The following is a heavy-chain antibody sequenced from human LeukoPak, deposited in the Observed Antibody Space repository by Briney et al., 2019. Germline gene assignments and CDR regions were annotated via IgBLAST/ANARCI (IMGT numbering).Heavy chain of an antibody. CDR2: IQYDKIFT. CDR3: AKDLMGGSYTFDN. V-gene: IGHV3-30*02. J-gene: IGHJ4*02. CDR1: GLIFSKYG. Sequence: GGSQRLSCAASGLIFSKYGMHWVRQAPGRGLEWMAFIQYDKIFTWYTDSVKCRFTISRDDSKNTVHLQMHSLRDEDTAVYYCAKDLMGGSYTFDNWGQGIQVIVSS. D-gene: IGHD3-16*01.